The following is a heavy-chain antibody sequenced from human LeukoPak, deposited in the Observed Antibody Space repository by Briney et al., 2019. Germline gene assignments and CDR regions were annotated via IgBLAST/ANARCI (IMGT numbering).Heavy chain of an antibody. CDR2: INHSGST. CDR3: ARGSLRFLEWLPTDY. V-gene: IGHV4-34*01. J-gene: IGHJ4*02. Sequence: SETLSLTCAVYGGSFSGYYWSWIRQPPGKGLEWIGEINHSGSTNYNPSLKSRVTISVDTSKNQFSLKLSSVTAADTAVYYCARGSLRFLEWLPTDYWGQGTLVTVSS. D-gene: IGHD3-3*01. CDR1: GGSFSGYY.